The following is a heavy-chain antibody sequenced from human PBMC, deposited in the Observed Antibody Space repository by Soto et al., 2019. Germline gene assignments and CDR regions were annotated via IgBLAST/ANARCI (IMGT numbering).Heavy chain of an antibody. CDR1: GFTFRSYA. Sequence: EVQLVESGGGLVQPGGSLRLSCSASGFTFRSYAMHWVRQAPGKGLEYVSLISTNGGSTYYADSVKGRFSISRDDSTNTLYLQMTSLRPEDTAVYFCVKDGGYDSIYYYGMDVWGQGTTVTVSS. V-gene: IGHV3-64D*06. D-gene: IGHD5-12*01. CDR2: ISTNGGST. CDR3: VKDGGYDSIYYYGMDV. J-gene: IGHJ6*02.